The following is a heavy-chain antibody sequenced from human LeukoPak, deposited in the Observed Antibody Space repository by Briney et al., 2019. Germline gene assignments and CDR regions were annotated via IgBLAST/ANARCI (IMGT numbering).Heavy chain of an antibody. CDR1: GFTFSSYA. D-gene: IGHD3-10*01. CDR3: AKDADVWFGELLAFDY. CDR2: ISGSGGST. Sequence: GGSLRLSCAASGFTFSSYAMSWVRQAPGKGLEWVSAISGSGGSTYYADSVKGRFTISRDNSKNTLYLQMNSLRAEDTAVYYCAKDADVWFGELLAFDYWGQGTLVTVFS. V-gene: IGHV3-23*01. J-gene: IGHJ4*02.